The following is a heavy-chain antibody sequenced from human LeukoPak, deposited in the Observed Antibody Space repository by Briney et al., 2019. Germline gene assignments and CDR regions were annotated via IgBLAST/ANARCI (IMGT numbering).Heavy chain of an antibody. Sequence: SETLSLTCTVSGGSISSGSYYWRWIRQPPGKGLEWIGYIYYSGSTNYNPSLKSRVTISVDTSKNQFSLKLSSVTAADTAVYYCAREYSSSWYYYYYGMDVWGQGTTVTVSS. V-gene: IGHV4-61*01. CDR2: IYYSGST. CDR3: AREYSSSWYYYYYGMDV. CDR1: GGSISSGSYY. J-gene: IGHJ6*02. D-gene: IGHD6-13*01.